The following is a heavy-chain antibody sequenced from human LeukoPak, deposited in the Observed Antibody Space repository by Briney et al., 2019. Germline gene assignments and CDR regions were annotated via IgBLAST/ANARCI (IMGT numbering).Heavy chain of an antibody. CDR2: IYYSGST. J-gene: IGHJ4*02. CDR3: ARERDYYDSSGYPTIFDY. V-gene: IGHV4-39*07. Sequence: PSETLSLTCTVSGGSISSSSYYWGWIRQPPGKGLEWIGSIYYSGSTYYNPSLKSRVTISVDTSKNQFSLKLSSVTAADTAVYYCARERDYYDSSGYPTIFDYWGQGTLVTVSS. CDR1: GGSISSSSYY. D-gene: IGHD3-22*01.